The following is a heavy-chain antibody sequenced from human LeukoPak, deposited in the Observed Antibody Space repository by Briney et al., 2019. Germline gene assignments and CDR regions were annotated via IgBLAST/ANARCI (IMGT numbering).Heavy chain of an antibody. CDR3: ARAFGYCSSTSCLNWFDP. CDR1: GVSFSGYY. Sequence: SETLSLTCAVDGVSFSGYYWSWIRQPPGKGLEWIGSIYYSGSTYYNPSLKSRVTISVDTSKNQFSLKLSSVTAADTAVYYCARAFGYCSSTSCLNWFDPWGQGTLVTVSS. D-gene: IGHD2-2*03. J-gene: IGHJ5*02. V-gene: IGHV4-34*01. CDR2: IYYSGST.